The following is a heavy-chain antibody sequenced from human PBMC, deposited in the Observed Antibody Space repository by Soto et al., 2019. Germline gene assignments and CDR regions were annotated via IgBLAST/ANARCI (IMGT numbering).Heavy chain of an antibody. CDR3: ARVTFLQMGMAGAFDI. V-gene: IGHV1-18*01. CDR2: ISAYNGNT. Sequence: ASVKVSCKASGYTFTSYGISWVRQAPGQGLEWMGWISAYNGNTNYAQKLQGRVTMTTDTSTSTAYMELSSLRSEDTAVYYCARVTFLQMGMAGAFDIWGQGTMVTVSS. J-gene: IGHJ3*02. CDR1: GYTFTSYG. D-gene: IGHD3-16*01.